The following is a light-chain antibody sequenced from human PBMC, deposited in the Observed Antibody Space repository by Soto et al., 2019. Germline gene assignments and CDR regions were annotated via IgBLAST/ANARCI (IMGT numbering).Light chain of an antibody. J-gene: IGKJ2*01. Sequence: DIQMTQSPSTLSASVGDRVTITCRASQSISYWLAWYQQKPGKAPKLLIYDASSLEDGVPSRFSGSGSGTEFSLTITSLQPDDFATYYCQHYNGYFGQGTK. CDR2: DAS. CDR1: QSISYW. CDR3: QHYNGY. V-gene: IGKV1-5*01.